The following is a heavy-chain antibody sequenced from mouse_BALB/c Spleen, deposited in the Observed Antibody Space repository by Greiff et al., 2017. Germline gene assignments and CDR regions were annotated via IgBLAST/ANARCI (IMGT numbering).Heavy chain of an antibody. CDR1: GFSLTSYG. CDR2: IWSDGST. Sequence: QVQLKQSGPDLVAPSQSLSITCTFSGFSLTSYGVHWVRQPPGKGLEWLVVIWSDGSTTYNSALKSRLSISKDNSKSQVFLKMNSLQTDDTAMYYCARHGDDGYYVFAYWGQGTLVTVSA. V-gene: IGHV2-6-2*01. J-gene: IGHJ3*01. CDR3: ARHGDDGYYVFAY. D-gene: IGHD2-3*01.